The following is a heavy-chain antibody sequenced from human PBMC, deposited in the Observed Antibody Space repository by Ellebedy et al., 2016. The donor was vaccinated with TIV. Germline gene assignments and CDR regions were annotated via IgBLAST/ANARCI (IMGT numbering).Heavy chain of an antibody. Sequence: GGSLRLXXAASGFNSSPYAMHWVRQAPGKGLEWVAVISSDGTIKDYADFVKGRFTISRDNAKNSMYLQMNSLRVEDTAVYFCARGRYYYDNSGRAPDVWGQGTAVTVS. V-gene: IGHV3-30*03. CDR1: GFNSSPYA. J-gene: IGHJ6*02. CDR3: ARGRYYYDNSGRAPDV. CDR2: ISSDGTIK. D-gene: IGHD3-22*01.